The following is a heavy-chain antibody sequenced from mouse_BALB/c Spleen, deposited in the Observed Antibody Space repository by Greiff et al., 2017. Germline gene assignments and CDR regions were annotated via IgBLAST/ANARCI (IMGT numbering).Heavy chain of an antibody. CDR1: GFTFSSYA. Sequence: EVKLVESGGGLVKPGGSLKLSCAASGFTFSSYAMSWVRQSPEKRLEWVAEISSGGSYTYYPDTVTGRFTISRDNAKNTLYLEMSSLRSEDTAMYYCARASYAMDYWGQGTSVTVSS. J-gene: IGHJ4*01. CDR2: ISSGGSYT. CDR3: ARASYAMDY. V-gene: IGHV5-9-4*01.